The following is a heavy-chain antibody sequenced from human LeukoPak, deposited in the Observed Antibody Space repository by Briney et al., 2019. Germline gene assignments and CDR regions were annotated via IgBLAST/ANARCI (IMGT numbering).Heavy chain of an antibody. V-gene: IGHV3-7*01. CDR1: GFTFSSYW. Sequence: GGSLRLSCAASGFTFSSYWMSWVRQAPGKGLEWVANIKQDGSEKYYMDSVKGRFTISRDNAKNSLYLQMNSLRAEDTAVYYCARVSVLRYFDWSPYSYWGQGTLVTVSS. J-gene: IGHJ4*02. CDR2: IKQDGSEK. CDR3: ARVSVLRYFDWSPYSY. D-gene: IGHD3-9*01.